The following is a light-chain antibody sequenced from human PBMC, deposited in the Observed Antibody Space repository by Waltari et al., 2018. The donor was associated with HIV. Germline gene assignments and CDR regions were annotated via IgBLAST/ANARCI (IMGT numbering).Light chain of an antibody. CDR1: QSPLQTVGLYH. CDR3: MQALRSSYT. V-gene: IGKV2-28*01. CDR2: LSS. J-gene: IGKJ2*01. Sequence: DVVMTQSPLSLSVTPGESASISCRSSQSPLQTVGLYHLNWYLQKPGQYPQLLIFLSSNRASGVPDRFSGSGSGTEFTLKISRVEAEDVGVYYCMQALRSSYTFGQGTKLEIK.